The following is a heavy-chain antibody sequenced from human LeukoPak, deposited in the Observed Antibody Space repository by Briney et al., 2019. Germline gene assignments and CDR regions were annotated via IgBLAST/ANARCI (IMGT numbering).Heavy chain of an antibody. J-gene: IGHJ5*02. V-gene: IGHV4-59*08. Sequence: SETLSLTCTVSGASISSYYWSWIRQPPGKGLEWIGYISYIGSTNYNPSLKSRVTISVDTSKNQFSLKLSSVTAADTAVYYCARGVAAPGTGGLSWFDPWGQGTLVTVSS. CDR2: ISYIGST. D-gene: IGHD6-13*01. CDR3: ARGVAAPGTGGLSWFDP. CDR1: GASISSYY.